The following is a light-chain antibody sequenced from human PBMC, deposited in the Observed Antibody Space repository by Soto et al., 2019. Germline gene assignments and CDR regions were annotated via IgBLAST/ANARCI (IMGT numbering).Light chain of an antibody. CDR2: NTN. J-gene: IGLJ1*01. V-gene: IGLV1-44*01. CDR3: AAWDDRLSGPV. CDR1: NSNIGSNT. Sequence: HSVLTQPPSASGTPGQRVTISCSGSNSNIGSNTVHWYQLLPGMAPKLLIYNTNQGPSGVPDRFSGSKSGTSASLAISGLQSGDEADYYCAAWDDRLSGPVFGTGTKVTVL.